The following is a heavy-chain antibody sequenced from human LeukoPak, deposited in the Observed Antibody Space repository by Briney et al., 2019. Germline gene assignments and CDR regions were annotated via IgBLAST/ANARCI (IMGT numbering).Heavy chain of an antibody. CDR3: AGGYCSSTSCYSDY. V-gene: IGHV4-34*01. Sequence: PSETLSLTCAVYGGSFSGYYWSWIRQPPGKGLEWIGEINHSGSTNYNPSLKSRVTISVDTSKNQFSLKLSSVTAADTAVYYCAGGYCSSTSCYSDYWGQGTLVTVSS. CDR2: INHSGST. J-gene: IGHJ4*02. D-gene: IGHD2-2*01. CDR1: GGSFSGYY.